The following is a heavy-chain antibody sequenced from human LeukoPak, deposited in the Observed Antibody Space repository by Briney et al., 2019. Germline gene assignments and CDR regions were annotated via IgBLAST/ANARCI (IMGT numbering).Heavy chain of an antibody. CDR3: ARVVVVAAPEGWFDP. V-gene: IGHV1-18*01. CDR1: GYTFPSYG. J-gene: IGHJ5*02. D-gene: IGHD2-15*01. CDR2: ISAYNGNK. Sequence: AAVKDALMPSGYTFPSYGISGVRQAPGQGLEWMGWISAYNGNKNYAEKSQGRVTITADTYTSTAYMELRGLRSDDTAVYYCARVVVVAAPEGWFDPWG.